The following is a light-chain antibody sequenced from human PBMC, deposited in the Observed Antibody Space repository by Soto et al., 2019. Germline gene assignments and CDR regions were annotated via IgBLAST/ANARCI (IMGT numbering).Light chain of an antibody. CDR1: QSVSSN. Sequence: EIVLTQSPATLSVSPGERATLSCRASQSVSSNLAWYQQKPGQAPRLLIYGASTRATDIPARFSGSGSGTEFTLTISSLQSEDFAVYYGQQYNKLPLTFGPGTKVDIK. V-gene: IGKV3-15*01. J-gene: IGKJ3*01. CDR2: GAS. CDR3: QQYNKLPLT.